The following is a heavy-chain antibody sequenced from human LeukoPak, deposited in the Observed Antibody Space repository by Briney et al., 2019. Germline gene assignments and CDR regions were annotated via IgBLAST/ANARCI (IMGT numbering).Heavy chain of an antibody. CDR2: ISSSSTI. V-gene: IGHV3-48*01. CDR1: GFTFEIYG. Sequence: GGTLRLSCAASGFTFEIYGMSWVRQAPGKGLEWVSYISSSSTIYYADSVKGRFTISRDNAKNSLYLQMNSLRAEDTAVYYCAREGDAFDIWGQGTMVTVSS. J-gene: IGHJ3*02. CDR3: AREGDAFDI.